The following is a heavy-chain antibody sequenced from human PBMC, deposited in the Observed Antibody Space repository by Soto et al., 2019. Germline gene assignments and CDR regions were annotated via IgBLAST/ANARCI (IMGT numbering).Heavy chain of an antibody. CDR3: ARVFSSRAFDI. CDR2: INHSGST. CDR1: GGSFSGYY. V-gene: IGHV4-34*01. Sequence: SETLSLTCAVYGGSFSGYYWSWTRQPPGKGLEWIGEINHSGSTNYNPSLKSRVTISVDTSKNQFSLKLSTVTAADTAVYYCARVFSSRAFDIWGQGTMVTVSS. J-gene: IGHJ3*02.